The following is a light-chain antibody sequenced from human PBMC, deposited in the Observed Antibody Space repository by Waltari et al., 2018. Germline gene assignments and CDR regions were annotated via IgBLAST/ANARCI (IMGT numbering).Light chain of an antibody. V-gene: IGKV1-16*01. Sequence: DIQMTQTPTSLSASVGDSVTITCRASQDFSTYLAWFQQIPGRAPKSLIYGASSVLSGVPPRITGGRSVTAFTLAMTSLQPDDFATYYCQEYQSFPFTFGPGTTVDVK. CDR3: QEYQSFPFT. J-gene: IGKJ3*01. CDR1: QDFSTY. CDR2: GAS.